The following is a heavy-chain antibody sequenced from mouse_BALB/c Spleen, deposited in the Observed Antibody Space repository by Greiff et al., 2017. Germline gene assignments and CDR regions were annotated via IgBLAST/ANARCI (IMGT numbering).Heavy chain of an antibody. CDR3: ARDGYSYFDY. CDR1: GFTFSSYA. J-gene: IGHJ2*01. CDR2: ISSGGSYT. Sequence: EVMLVESGGGLVKPGGSLKLSCAASGFTFSSYAMSWVRQSPEKRLEWVAEISSGGSYTYYPDTVTGRFTISRDNAKNTLYLEMSSLRSEDTAMYYCARDGYSYFDYWGQGTTLTVSS. D-gene: IGHD2-3*01. V-gene: IGHV5-9-4*01.